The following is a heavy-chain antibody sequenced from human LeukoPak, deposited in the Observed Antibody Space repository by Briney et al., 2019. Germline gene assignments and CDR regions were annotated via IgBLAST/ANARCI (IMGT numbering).Heavy chain of an antibody. V-gene: IGHV3-30-3*01. J-gene: IGHJ3*02. Sequence: GGSLRLSCAASGFMFNGYAMHWVRQAPGKGLEWVTLISYDGSNKYYADSVKGRFTISRDNSKNTLYLQMNSLRPEDTAVYYCAGEGWRRYCSSTSCHQNAFDIWGQGTMVTVSS. CDR3: AGEGWRRYCSSTSCHQNAFDI. CDR2: ISYDGSNK. CDR1: GFMFNGYA. D-gene: IGHD2-2*01.